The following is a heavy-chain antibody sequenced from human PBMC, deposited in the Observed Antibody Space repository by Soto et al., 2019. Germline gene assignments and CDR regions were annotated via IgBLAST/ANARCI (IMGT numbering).Heavy chain of an antibody. D-gene: IGHD6-19*01. V-gene: IGHV4-4*02. Sequence: QVQLQESGPGLVKPSGTLSLTCAVSGGSISISNWWSWVRQPPGKGLEWIGEIYHSGSTNYNPSLKSRVPISVYKSKNQFALKLSAVTAADTAVYYCAGGGSGWYIDYWGQGTLVTVSS. CDR1: GGSISISNW. CDR2: IYHSGST. J-gene: IGHJ4*02. CDR3: AGGGSGWYIDY.